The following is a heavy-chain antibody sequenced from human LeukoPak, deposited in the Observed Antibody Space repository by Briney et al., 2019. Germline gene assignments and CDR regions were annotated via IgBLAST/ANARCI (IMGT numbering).Heavy chain of an antibody. J-gene: IGHJ3*02. CDR1: GGSISSGGYY. D-gene: IGHD3-16*02. Sequence: PSQTLSLTCTVSGGSISSGGYYWSWIRQHPGKGLGWIGYLYYSGSTYYNPSLKSRVTISVDTSKNQFSLKLSSVTAADTAVYYCAGIYDYVWGSYLRRLDDAFDIWGQGTMVTVSS. CDR3: AGIYDYVWGSYLRRLDDAFDI. CDR2: LYYSGST. V-gene: IGHV4-31*03.